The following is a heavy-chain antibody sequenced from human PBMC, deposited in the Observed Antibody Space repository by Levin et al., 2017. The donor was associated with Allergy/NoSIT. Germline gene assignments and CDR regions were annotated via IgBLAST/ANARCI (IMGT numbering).Heavy chain of an antibody. Sequence: AASVKVSCAASGFTFSSYDMHWVRQATGKGLEWVSAIGTAGDTYYPGSVKGRFTISRENAKNSLYLQMNSLRAGDTAVYYCARSYGDYGAPYYYGMDVWGQGTTVTVSS. V-gene: IGHV3-13*01. CDR1: GFTFSSYD. CDR2: IGTAGDT. J-gene: IGHJ6*02. D-gene: IGHD4-17*01. CDR3: ARSYGDYGAPYYYGMDV.